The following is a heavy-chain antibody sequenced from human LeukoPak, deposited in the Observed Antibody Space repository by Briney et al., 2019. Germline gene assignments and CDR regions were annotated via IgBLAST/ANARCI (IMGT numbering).Heavy chain of an antibody. Sequence: GGSLRLSCAASGFTFSSYAMSWVRQAPGKGLEWVSATSGSGGSTYYADSVKGRFTISRDNSKNTLYLQMNSLRAEDTAVYYCAKGRYYGSGNIDYWGQGTLVTVSS. CDR2: TSGSGGST. CDR3: AKGRYYGSGNIDY. D-gene: IGHD3-10*01. V-gene: IGHV3-23*01. J-gene: IGHJ4*02. CDR1: GFTFSSYA.